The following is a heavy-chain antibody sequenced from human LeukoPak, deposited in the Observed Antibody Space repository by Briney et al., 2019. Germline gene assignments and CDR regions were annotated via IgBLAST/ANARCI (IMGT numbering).Heavy chain of an antibody. D-gene: IGHD3-22*01. V-gene: IGHV3-21*01. CDR1: GFTFSSYS. J-gene: IGHJ6*02. Sequence: GGSLRLSCAASGFTFSSYSMNRVRQAPGKGLEWVSSTSSSSSYIYYADSVKGRFTISRDNAKNSLYLQMNSLRAEDTAVYYCARDSYYDSSGYYYYYYGMDVRGQGTTVTVSS. CDR3: ARDSYYDSSGYYYYYYGMDV. CDR2: TSSSSSYI.